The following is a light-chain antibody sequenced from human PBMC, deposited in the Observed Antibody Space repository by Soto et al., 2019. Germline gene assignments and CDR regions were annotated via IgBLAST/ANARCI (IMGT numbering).Light chain of an antibody. CDR3: SSYTSSSTFHVV. Sequence: QSALTQPASVSGSPGQSITISCTGTSSDVGGYNYVSWYQQHPGKAPKIMIYDVSNRPSGVSNRFSGSKSGNTASLTISGLQAEDEADYYCSSYTSSSTFHVVFGGGTQLTVL. V-gene: IGLV2-14*01. CDR2: DVS. CDR1: SSDVGGYNY. J-gene: IGLJ2*01.